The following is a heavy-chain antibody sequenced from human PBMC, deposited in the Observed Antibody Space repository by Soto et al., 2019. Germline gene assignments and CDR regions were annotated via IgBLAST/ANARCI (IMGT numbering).Heavy chain of an antibody. CDR1: GFTFSSYS. Sequence: GGSLRFSCAASGFTFSSYSMNWVRQAPGKGLEWVSSISSSSSYIYYADSVKGRFTISRDNAKNSLYLQMNSLRAEDTAVYYCARDYTPAAIGWFDPWGQGTLVTVSS. CDR3: ARDYTPAAIGWFDP. J-gene: IGHJ5*02. D-gene: IGHD2-2*01. CDR2: ISSSSSYI. V-gene: IGHV3-21*01.